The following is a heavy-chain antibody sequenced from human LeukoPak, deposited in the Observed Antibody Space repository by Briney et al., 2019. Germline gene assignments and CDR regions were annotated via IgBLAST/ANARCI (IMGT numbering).Heavy chain of an antibody. V-gene: IGHV3-43*02. CDR3: AKDICKYYGWGSLHY. J-gene: IGHJ4*02. CDR2: ISGDGGST. D-gene: IGHD3-10*01. Sequence: GGSLRLSCAASGFTFDDYAMHWVRQAPGKGLEWVSLISGDGGSTYYADSVKGRFTISRDNSKNSLYLQMNSLRTEDTALYYCAKDICKYYGWGSLHYWGQGTLVTVSS. CDR1: GFTFDDYA.